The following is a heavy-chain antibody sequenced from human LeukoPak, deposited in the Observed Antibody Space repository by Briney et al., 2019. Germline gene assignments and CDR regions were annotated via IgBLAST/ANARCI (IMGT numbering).Heavy chain of an antibody. D-gene: IGHD3-22*01. Sequence: SETLSLTCAVYGGSFSGYYWSWIRQPPGKGLEWIGEINHSGSTNYNPSLKSRVTISVDTSKNQFSLKLSSVTAADTAVYYCEGVRDSSGYYYEGYFDYWGQGTLVTVSS. J-gene: IGHJ4*02. CDR2: INHSGST. V-gene: IGHV4-34*01. CDR3: EGVRDSSGYYYEGYFDY. CDR1: GGSFSGYY.